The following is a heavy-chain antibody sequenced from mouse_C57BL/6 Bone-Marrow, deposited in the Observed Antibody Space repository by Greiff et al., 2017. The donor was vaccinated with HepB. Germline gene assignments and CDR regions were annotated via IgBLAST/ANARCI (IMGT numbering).Heavy chain of an antibody. CDR1: GYTFTSYW. D-gene: IGHD2-4*01. CDR3: ARDGGLRRGFDY. CDR2: IHPNSGST. J-gene: IGHJ2*01. V-gene: IGHV1-64*01. Sequence: QVQLQQPGAELVKPGASVKLSCKASGYTFTSYWMHGVKQRPGQGLEWIGMIHPNSGSTNYNEKFKSKATLTVDKSSSTAYMQLSSLTSEDSAVYYCARDGGLRRGFDYWGQGTTLTVSS.